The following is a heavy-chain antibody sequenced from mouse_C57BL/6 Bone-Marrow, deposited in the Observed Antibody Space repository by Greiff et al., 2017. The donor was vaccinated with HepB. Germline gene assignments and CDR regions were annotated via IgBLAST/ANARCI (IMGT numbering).Heavy chain of an antibody. Sequence: VQLQQSGPELVKPGASVKISCKASGYTFTDYYMNWVKQSHGKSLEWIGDINPNNGGTSYNQKFKGKATLTVDKSSSTAYMELRSLTSEDSAVYYCAREEYATLNYFDYWGQGTTLTVSS. CDR3: AREEYATLNYFDY. J-gene: IGHJ2*01. D-gene: IGHD5-2*01. V-gene: IGHV1-26*01. CDR1: GYTFTDYY. CDR2: INPNNGGT.